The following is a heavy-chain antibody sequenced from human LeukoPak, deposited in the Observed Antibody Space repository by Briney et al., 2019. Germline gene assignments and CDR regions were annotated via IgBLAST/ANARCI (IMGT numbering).Heavy chain of an antibody. J-gene: IGHJ4*02. CDR2: INPSGGSP. CDR3: ARRSGGDSRYFDN. CDR1: GYTFTYYY. Sequence: ASVKVSRKASGYTFTYYYMHWVRQAPGQGLEWMGIINPSGGSPTYAQKFQGRVTMTSDTSTRTVYMELSSLRSEDTAVYYCARRSGGDSRYFDNWGQGTLVTVSS. D-gene: IGHD2-21*01. V-gene: IGHV1-46*01.